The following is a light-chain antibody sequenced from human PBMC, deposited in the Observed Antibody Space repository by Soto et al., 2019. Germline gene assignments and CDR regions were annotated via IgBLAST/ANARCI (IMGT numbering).Light chain of an antibody. CDR3: QQFNSYPIT. CDR2: DVS. J-gene: IGKJ5*01. CDR1: QGIRCA. Sequence: AIQLTQSPSSLSASVGDRVTITCRASQGIRCALAWYKQRPGKPPKMLIYDVSKLERGVPSRFSGSDSGTHFTLTISSLQSEDFATYYCQQFNSYPITFGQGTRLEIK. V-gene: IGKV1-13*02.